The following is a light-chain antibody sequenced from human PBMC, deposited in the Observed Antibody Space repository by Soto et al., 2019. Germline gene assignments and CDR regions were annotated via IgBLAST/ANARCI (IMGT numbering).Light chain of an antibody. V-gene: IGKV1-5*03. Sequence: DIQMTQSPSTLSASVGDRVTITCRASQNINTWLAWYQQKPGKAPTLLIYQASSLESVVPSRFSGRGSGTDFTLTISSLQPDDFANYYCQQYHSYWTFGQGTQVEIK. CDR2: QAS. CDR1: QNINTW. J-gene: IGKJ1*01. CDR3: QQYHSYWT.